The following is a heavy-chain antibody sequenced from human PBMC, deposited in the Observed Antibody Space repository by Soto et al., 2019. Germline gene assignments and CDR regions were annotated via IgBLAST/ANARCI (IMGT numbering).Heavy chain of an antibody. D-gene: IGHD3-22*01. CDR2: MYKGGSI. CDR1: GGSISDDY. Sequence: SETLSLTCRVSGGSISDDYWSWIRQPPGKRLEWIGYMYKGGSINYNPSLKSRVTISVDTSKNQFSLKLSSVTAADTAVYYCARSYYDRSGYAVDPWGQGTLVTVSS. J-gene: IGHJ5*02. CDR3: ARSYYDRSGYAVDP. V-gene: IGHV4-4*09.